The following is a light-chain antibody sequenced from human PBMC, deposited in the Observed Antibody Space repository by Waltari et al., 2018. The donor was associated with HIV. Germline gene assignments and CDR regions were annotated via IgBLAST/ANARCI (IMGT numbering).Light chain of an antibody. CDR3: ATWDSGLSAVV. CDR2: DNN. V-gene: IGLV1-51*01. J-gene: IGLJ2*01. Sequence: QSVLTQPPSVSATPGQKVTISCSGSSSNIGYNYVFWYQPLPGTAPKLLIYDNNKRPSGIPDRVSGSKSGTSATLGITGRQTGDEADYYCATWDSGLSAVVFGGGTKLTVL. CDR1: SSNIGYNY.